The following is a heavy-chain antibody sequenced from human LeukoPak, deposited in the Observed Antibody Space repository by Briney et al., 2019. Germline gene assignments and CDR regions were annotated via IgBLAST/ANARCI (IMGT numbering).Heavy chain of an antibody. D-gene: IGHD2-15*01. CDR1: GGSISSYY. V-gene: IGHV4-59*08. CDR3: ARPKTRGSSYHPFDY. Sequence: PSETLSLTCTVSGGSISSYYWSWIRQPPGKGLEWIGYIYYSGSTNYNPSLKSRVTISVDTSKNQFSLKLSSVTAADTAVYYCARPKTRGSSYHPFDYWGQGTLVTVSS. J-gene: IGHJ4*02. CDR2: IYYSGST.